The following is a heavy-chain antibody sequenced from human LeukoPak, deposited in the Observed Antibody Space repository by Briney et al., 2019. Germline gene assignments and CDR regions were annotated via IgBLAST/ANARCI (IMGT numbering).Heavy chain of an antibody. D-gene: IGHD3-10*01. CDR1: GYTFTGYC. J-gene: IGHJ2*01. Sequence: ASVKLSCKASGYTFTGYCMHWVRQAPGQGLEWIGCISSNSGGTNYADTVQGWVTMSRDNAISTPYMELNRLRSDDTAVYYCARDRHRYYYGSGSYKGGSFDPRG. CDR3: ARDRHRYYYGSGSYKGGSFDP. V-gene: IGHV1-2*04. CDR2: ISSNSGGT.